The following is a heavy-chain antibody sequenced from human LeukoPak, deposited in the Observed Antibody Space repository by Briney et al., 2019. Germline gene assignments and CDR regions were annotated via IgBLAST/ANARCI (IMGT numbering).Heavy chain of an antibody. D-gene: IGHD5-12*01. J-gene: IGHJ4*02. V-gene: IGHV3-48*03. CDR2: ISSSGDTI. CDR3: ARDVGKSGYGDY. Sequence: HPGGSLRLSCAASGFTFSSYEMNWVRQAPGKGPQWVSYISSSGDTIYYADSVKGRFTTSRDNAKNSLYLQMNSLRAEDTAIYYCARDVGKSGYGDYCGQGTLVTVSS. CDR1: GFTFSSYE.